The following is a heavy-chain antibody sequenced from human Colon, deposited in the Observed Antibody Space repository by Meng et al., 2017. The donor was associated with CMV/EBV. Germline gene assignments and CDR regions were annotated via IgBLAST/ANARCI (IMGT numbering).Heavy chain of an antibody. J-gene: IGHJ4*02. Sequence: GESLKISCAASGFTFSSYSMNWVRQAPGKGLEWVASISTSSTYIYYAESLKGRFTISRDNAKNLLHLHISSLSAEDTAVYYCAREVVPPRRMDFWGQGSLVTVSS. CDR3: AREVVPPRRMDF. V-gene: IGHV3-21*01. CDR1: GFTFSSYS. D-gene: IGHD2-2*01. CDR2: ISTSSTYI.